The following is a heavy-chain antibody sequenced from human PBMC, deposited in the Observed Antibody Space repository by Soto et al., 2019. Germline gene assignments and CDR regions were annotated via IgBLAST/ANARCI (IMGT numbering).Heavy chain of an antibody. CDR2: INHSGSI. Sequence: QVQLQQWGAGLLKPSETLSLTCAVYGGSFSGYYWSWIRQPPGKGLEWIGEINHSGSINYNPSLKSRVTISVDTSKNQFSLKLSSVTAADTAVYYWARNVLLWFGESNYYGMDVWGQGTTVTVSS. CDR1: GGSFSGYY. J-gene: IGHJ6*02. D-gene: IGHD3-10*01. CDR3: ARNVLLWFGESNYYGMDV. V-gene: IGHV4-34*01.